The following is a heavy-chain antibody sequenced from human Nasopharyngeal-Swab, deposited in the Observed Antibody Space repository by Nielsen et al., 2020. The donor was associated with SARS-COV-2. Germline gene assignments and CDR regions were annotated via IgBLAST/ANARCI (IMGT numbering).Heavy chain of an antibody. J-gene: IGHJ6*03. V-gene: IGHV1-18*01. CDR3: AKGLQSVEGGRQWLVYIGDSNYYMDV. CDR2: ISAYNGNT. Sequence: WVRQAPGQGLEWMGWISAYNGNTNYAQKLQGRVTMTTDTSTSTAYMELRSLRSDDTAVYYCAKGLQSVEGGRQWLVYIGDSNYYMDVWGKGTTVTVSS. D-gene: IGHD6-19*01.